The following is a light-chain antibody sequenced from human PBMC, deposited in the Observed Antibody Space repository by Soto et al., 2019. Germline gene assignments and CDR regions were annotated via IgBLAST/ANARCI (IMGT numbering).Light chain of an antibody. CDR3: QQYNNWPIT. V-gene: IGKV3-15*01. CDR2: GAS. J-gene: IGKJ5*01. Sequence: ELVLTQSPATLSVSPGERATLSCRASQSISDTLAWYQQKPGQAPRLLIHGASTRATGFPARFSGSGSGTEFTLTISSLQSEDFEIYYCQQYNNWPITFGQGTRLEIK. CDR1: QSISDT.